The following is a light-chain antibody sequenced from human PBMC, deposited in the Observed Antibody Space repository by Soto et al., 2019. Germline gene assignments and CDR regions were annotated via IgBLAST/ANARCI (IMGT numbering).Light chain of an antibody. CDR1: QSVSSN. CDR2: GAS. CDR3: QQYNDWLRT. J-gene: IGKJ1*01. Sequence: EIVMTQSPATLSVSPGERATLSCRASQSVSSNLAWYQHKPGQAPRLLIYGASTRATGIPARFSGSGSGTEFTLTISSLQSEDFAVYYCQQYNDWLRTFGQGTKVDIK. V-gene: IGKV3-15*01.